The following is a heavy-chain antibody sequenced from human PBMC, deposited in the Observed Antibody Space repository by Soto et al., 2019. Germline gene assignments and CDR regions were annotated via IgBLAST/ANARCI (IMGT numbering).Heavy chain of an antibody. CDR1: GYTFTGYY. V-gene: IGHV1-2*04. D-gene: IGHD3-10*01. CDR2: INPNSGGT. Sequence: ASVKVSCKASGYTFTGYYMHWVRQAPGQGLEWMGWINPNSGGTNYAQKFQGWVTMTRDTSISTAYMELSRLRSDDTAVYYCARALRFGELSFDYCGQGTLVTVSS. CDR3: ARALRFGELSFDY. J-gene: IGHJ4*02.